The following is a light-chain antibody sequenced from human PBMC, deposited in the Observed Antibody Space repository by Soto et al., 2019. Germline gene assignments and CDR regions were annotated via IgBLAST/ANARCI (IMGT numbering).Light chain of an antibody. J-gene: IGKJ4*01. CDR1: QSVNNY. CDR2: DAS. Sequence: EIVLTQSPATLSLSPGERATLSCRASQSVNNYLAWYHQTPGHAPRLLIYDASSRATDIPARFSGSGSGKDFTLTISRLEPEDFATYFCPQRSNWPLTFGGGTKVEIK. V-gene: IGKV3-11*01. CDR3: PQRSNWPLT.